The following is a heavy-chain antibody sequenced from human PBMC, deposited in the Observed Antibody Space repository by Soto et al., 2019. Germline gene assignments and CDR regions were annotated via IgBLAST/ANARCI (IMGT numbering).Heavy chain of an antibody. CDR1: GYTFTSYG. CDR3: ARDWFGVDY. J-gene: IGHJ4*02. Sequence: QVQLVQSGAEVKKPGASVKVSCKASGYTFTSYGISWVRQAPGQGLEWMGWINAYNGNTNYAQKLQGRVTMTTATSASTAYMEPSSLRSDDTAAYYCARDWFGVDYWGQGTLVTVSS. CDR2: INAYNGNT. V-gene: IGHV1-18*01. D-gene: IGHD3-16*01.